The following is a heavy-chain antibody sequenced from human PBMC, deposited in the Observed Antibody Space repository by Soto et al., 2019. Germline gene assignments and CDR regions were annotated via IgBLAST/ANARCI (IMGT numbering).Heavy chain of an antibody. CDR2: ISYDGSNK. Sequence: QVQLVESGGGVVQPGRSLRLSCAASGFTFSSYAMHWVRQAPGKGLEWVAVISYDGSNKYYADSVKGRFTISRDNSKNTLYLQMNSLRAEDTAVYYYATGNNWFDPWGQGTLVTVSS. CDR3: ATGNNWFDP. J-gene: IGHJ5*02. V-gene: IGHV3-30-3*01. CDR1: GFTFSSYA.